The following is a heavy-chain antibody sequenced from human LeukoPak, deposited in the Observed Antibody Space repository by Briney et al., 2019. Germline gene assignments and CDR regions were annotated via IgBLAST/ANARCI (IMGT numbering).Heavy chain of an antibody. D-gene: IGHD2-2*02. CDR3: ARIPGSRYHAFDI. J-gene: IGHJ3*02. V-gene: IGHV4-4*02. Sequence: PSETLSLTCAVSGGSISSSNWWSWVRQPPGKGLEWIGEIYHSGSTNYNPSLKSRVTISVDKSKNQFSLKLSSVTAADTAVYYCARIPGSRYHAFDIWGQGTMVTVSS. CDR1: GGSISSSNW. CDR2: IYHSGST.